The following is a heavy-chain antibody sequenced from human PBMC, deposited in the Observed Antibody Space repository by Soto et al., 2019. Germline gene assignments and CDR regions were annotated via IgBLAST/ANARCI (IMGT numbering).Heavy chain of an antibody. Sequence: VHLQESGPGLLRPSETLSLSCSVSGGSISTYYWSWFRQPAGKALEWIGHISTTGGTNYNPSLKSRITMSVDTAEKAFSLKLTSVTAADTAVYYCARVWYSKTGGLDPWGQGVLVTVSS. D-gene: IGHD1-26*01. J-gene: IGHJ5*02. CDR2: ISTTGGT. CDR3: ARVWYSKTGGLDP. CDR1: GGSISTYY. V-gene: IGHV4-4*07.